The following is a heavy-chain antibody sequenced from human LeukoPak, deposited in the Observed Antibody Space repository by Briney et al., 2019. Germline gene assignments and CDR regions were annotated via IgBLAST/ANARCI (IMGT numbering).Heavy chain of an antibody. D-gene: IGHD2-15*01. CDR2: VSFIGRT. CDR1: GGSINDYY. V-gene: IGHV4-59*01. CDR3: ARDLFASGGYFDS. Sequence: SETLSLICTVSGGSINDYYWSWLRQPPGKGLEWIGYVSFIGRTKYNASLKSRVTISVDTSKNQFYLKLTPVFAADTAMYYCARDLFASGGYFDSWGQGSLVIVSS. J-gene: IGHJ4*02.